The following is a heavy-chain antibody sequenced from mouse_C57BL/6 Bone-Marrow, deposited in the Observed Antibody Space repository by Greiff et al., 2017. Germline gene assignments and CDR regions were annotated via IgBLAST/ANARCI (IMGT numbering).Heavy chain of an antibody. CDR1: GYTFTSYW. D-gene: IGHD1-2*01. CDR3: ASYGGYYVDF. Sequence: VQLQQPGAELEKPGASVKLSCTASGYTFTSYWMQWVKQRPGQGLEWIGEIDPSDSYTNYKQKFKGKATLTVDTSSSTAYMQLSSLTSEDSAVYYCASYGGYYVDFWGRGTTLTVSS. V-gene: IGHV1-50*01. CDR2: IDPSDSYT. J-gene: IGHJ2*01.